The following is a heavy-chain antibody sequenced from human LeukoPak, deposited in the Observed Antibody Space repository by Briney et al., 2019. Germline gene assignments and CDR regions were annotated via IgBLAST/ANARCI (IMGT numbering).Heavy chain of an antibody. D-gene: IGHD3-10*01. Sequence: NPSETLSLTCTVSGGSISSGGYYWSWIRQHPGKGLEWIGYIYYSGSTYYNPSLKSRVTISVDTSKNQFSLKLSSVTAADTAVCYCARGINYGYYFDYWGQGTLVTVSS. CDR3: ARGINYGYYFDY. CDR2: IYYSGST. CDR1: GGSISSGGYY. V-gene: IGHV4-31*03. J-gene: IGHJ4*02.